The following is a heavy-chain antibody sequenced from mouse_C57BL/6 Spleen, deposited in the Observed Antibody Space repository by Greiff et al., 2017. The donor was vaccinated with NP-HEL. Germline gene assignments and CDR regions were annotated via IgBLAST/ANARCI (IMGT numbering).Heavy chain of an antibody. J-gene: IGHJ3*01. Sequence: VQLQQPGAELVKPGASVKMSCKASGYTFTRYWITWVQQRPGPCLAWIGVLYPGSGSTNYNEKFKSKATLTVDTSSSTTYMQLSSLTSEDSAVYYCARGGMVTTSWFAYWGQGTLVTVSA. CDR1: GYTFTRYW. V-gene: IGHV1-55*01. D-gene: IGHD2-2*01. CDR2: LYPGSGST. CDR3: ARGGMVTTSWFAY.